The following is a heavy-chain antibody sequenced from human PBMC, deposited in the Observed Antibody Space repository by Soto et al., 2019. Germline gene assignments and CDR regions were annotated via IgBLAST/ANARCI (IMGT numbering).Heavy chain of an antibody. V-gene: IGHV3-23*01. CDR2: ISGSGGST. D-gene: IGHD6-13*01. CDR3: AKLVVAAAGSRPEDY. Sequence: PGGSLRLSCAASGFTFSSHAMSWVRQAPGKGLEWVSAISGSGGSTYYADSVKGRFTISRDNSKNTLYLQMNSLRAEDTAVYYCAKLVVAAAGSRPEDYWGQGTLVTVSS. J-gene: IGHJ4*02. CDR1: GFTFSSHA.